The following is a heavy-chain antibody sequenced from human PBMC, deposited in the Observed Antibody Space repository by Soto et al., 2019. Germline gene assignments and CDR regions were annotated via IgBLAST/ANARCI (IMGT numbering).Heavy chain of an antibody. V-gene: IGHV1-3*01. Sequence: ASVKVSCKASGYTFTRYAMHWVRQAPGQRLEWMGWINAGNGNTTYAQILQGRVTMTTDTSTSTAYMELRSLKSDDTAVYYCARAFCSGDTCYDYWGHGTLVTVSS. CDR3: ARAFCSGDTCYDY. CDR2: INAGNGNT. D-gene: IGHD2-15*01. CDR1: GYTFTRYA. J-gene: IGHJ4*01.